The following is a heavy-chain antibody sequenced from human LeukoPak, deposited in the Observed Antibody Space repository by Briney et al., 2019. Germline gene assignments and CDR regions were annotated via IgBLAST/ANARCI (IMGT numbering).Heavy chain of an antibody. Sequence: VGSLRLSCAASGFTFSSYAMSSGRQAPGKGLESVSATSGSGGSTYYADSVKGRFTISRDNSKNTLCLQMNSLRAEDKAVYYCAKRSEVGGDTYYSWGRGTLVTVSS. J-gene: IGHJ4*02. CDR2: TSGSGGST. CDR1: GFTFSSYA. V-gene: IGHV3-23*01. CDR3: AKRSEVGGDTYYS. D-gene: IGHD2-21*01.